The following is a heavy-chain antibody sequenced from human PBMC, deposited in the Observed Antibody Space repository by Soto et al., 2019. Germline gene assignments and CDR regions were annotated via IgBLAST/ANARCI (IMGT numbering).Heavy chain of an antibody. Sequence: SETLSLTCAVSGGSITGGGYSWGWIRQPPGQGLEGVGYMYHSGNTYYNPSLKVRVTISLDHSRNQFSLRLNSVTAADTAVYVCASSKYAVVAGAVWFDPWGQGTLVTVSS. CDR2: MYHSGNT. CDR1: GGSITGGGYS. J-gene: IGHJ5*02. CDR3: ASSKYAVVAGAVWFDP. D-gene: IGHD2-21*01. V-gene: IGHV4-30-2*01.